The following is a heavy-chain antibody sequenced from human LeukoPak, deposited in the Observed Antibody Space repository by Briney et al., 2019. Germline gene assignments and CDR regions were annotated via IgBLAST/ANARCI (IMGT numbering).Heavy chain of an antibody. V-gene: IGHV4-59*11. CDR1: DDSFSSHY. CDR3: ARDLVTVTKGFDI. Sequence: SETLSLTCAASDDSFSSHYWTWIRQPPGKGLEWIGYISYIGSTNYNPSLKSRVTISIDTSRNQFSLRLSSVTAADTAVYYCARDLVTVTKGFDIWGQGTMVSVSS. D-gene: IGHD4-17*01. CDR2: ISYIGST. J-gene: IGHJ3*02.